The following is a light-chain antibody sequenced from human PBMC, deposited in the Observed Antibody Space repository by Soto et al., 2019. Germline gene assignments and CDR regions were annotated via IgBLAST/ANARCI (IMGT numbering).Light chain of an antibody. CDR3: SSYTTSNTRQIV. CDR1: SSDVGGYNY. V-gene: IGLV2-14*03. J-gene: IGLJ1*01. CDR2: DVG. Sequence: QSVLTQPASVSGSPGQSITISCTGTSSDVGGYNYVSWYQHHPGKAPKLLIYDVGNRPSGVSNRFSGSKSDNTASLTISGLQPEDEADYYCSSYTTSNTRQIVFGTGTKLTVL.